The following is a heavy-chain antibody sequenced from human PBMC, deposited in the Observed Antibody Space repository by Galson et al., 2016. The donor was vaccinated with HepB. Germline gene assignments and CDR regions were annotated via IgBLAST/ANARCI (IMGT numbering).Heavy chain of an antibody. CDR1: GFVVSGTY. J-gene: IGHJ4*02. CDR2: LYRDGFT. CDR3: ARDGRQDRGSIFDY. V-gene: IGHV3-66*01. Sequence: SLRLSCAASGFVVSGTYMAWVRQAPGRGLECVSLLYRDGFTYYADSVKGRFTIPRDNSNNTFYLQMNSRRAEDTAVYYCARDGRQDRGSIFDYWGQGTLVTVSS. D-gene: IGHD6-6*01.